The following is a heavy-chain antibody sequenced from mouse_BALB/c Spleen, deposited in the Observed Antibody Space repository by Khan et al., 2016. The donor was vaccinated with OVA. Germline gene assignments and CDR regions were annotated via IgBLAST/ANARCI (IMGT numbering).Heavy chain of an antibody. D-gene: IGHD4-1*01. CDR2: ISDGGSYT. V-gene: IGHV5-4*02. CDR1: GFTFSDYY. Sequence: EVELVESGGGLVKPGGSLKLSCAASGFTFSDYYMYWVRQTPEKRLEWVATISDGGSYTYYPDSVKGRFTISRDNAKNNLYLQMSSLKSEDTAMYYCARGVNWSFDYWGQGTTLTVSS. J-gene: IGHJ2*01. CDR3: ARGVNWSFDY.